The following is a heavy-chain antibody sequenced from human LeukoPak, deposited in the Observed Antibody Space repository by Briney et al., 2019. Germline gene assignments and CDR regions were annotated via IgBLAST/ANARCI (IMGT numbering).Heavy chain of an antibody. CDR2: IYYSGST. CDR1: GFTFSSYW. Sequence: GSLRLSCAASGFTFSSYWMTWIRQPPGKGLEWIGYIYYSGSTNYNPSLKSRVTISVDTSKNQFSLKLSSVTAADTAVYYCARLIFLERFDYWGQGTLVTVSS. D-gene: IGHD3-3*02. J-gene: IGHJ4*02. V-gene: IGHV4-59*08. CDR3: ARLIFLERFDY.